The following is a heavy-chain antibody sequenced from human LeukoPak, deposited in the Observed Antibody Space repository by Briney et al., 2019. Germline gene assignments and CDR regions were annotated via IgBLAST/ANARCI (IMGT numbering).Heavy chain of an antibody. J-gene: IGHJ4*02. D-gene: IGHD3-16*01. Sequence: ASVKVSCKASGYTFTSYGISWVRQAPGQGLEWMGWISAYNGETNYAPKFQGRLTMTTDTSTSTAYMELRSLTSDDTAVYYCVRDYNYVPDYWGQETLVTVSS. V-gene: IGHV1-18*01. CDR3: VRDYNYVPDY. CDR1: GYTFTSYG. CDR2: ISAYNGET.